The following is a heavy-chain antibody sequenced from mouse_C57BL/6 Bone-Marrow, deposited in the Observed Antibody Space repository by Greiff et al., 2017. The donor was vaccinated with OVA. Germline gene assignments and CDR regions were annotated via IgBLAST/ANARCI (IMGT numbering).Heavy chain of an antibody. CDR2: INPNNGGT. D-gene: IGHD1-1*01. J-gene: IGHJ2*01. Sequence: VQLQQSGPELVKPGASVKMSCKASGYTFTDYNMHWVKQSHGKSLEWIGYINPNNGGTSYNQKFKGKATLTVNKSSSTAYMELRSLTSEDSAVYYCARHYYGSSYYVDYWGQGTTLTVSS. CDR3: ARHYYGSSYYVDY. CDR1: GYTFTDYN. V-gene: IGHV1-22*01.